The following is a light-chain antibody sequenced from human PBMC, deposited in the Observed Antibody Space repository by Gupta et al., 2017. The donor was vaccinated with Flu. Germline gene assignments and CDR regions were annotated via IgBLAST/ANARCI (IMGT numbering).Light chain of an antibody. V-gene: IGLV1-40*01. CDR3: QAYDSSLSGSV. J-gene: IGLJ1*01. CDR1: SSNSGAGYD. Sequence: VTISCTGGSSNSGAGYDFHWFQQLPGTVPKLLIYGNTNRPSGVPDRFSGSKSGTSASLAITGLQPDDDADYYCQAYDSSLSGSVFGTGTKVTVL. CDR2: GNT.